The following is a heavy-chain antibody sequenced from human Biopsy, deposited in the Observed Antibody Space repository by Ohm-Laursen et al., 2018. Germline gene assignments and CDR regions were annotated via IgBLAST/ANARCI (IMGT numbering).Heavy chain of an antibody. CDR1: GYTFAGYY. CDR3: ARVPAYPSIDGYYGLDL. V-gene: IGHV1-2*02. J-gene: IGHJ6*02. CDR2: INPNSGNA. D-gene: IGHD3-9*01. Sequence: GSSVKVSCKASGYTFAGYYLHWVRQAPGHGLEWMGWINPNSGNANYAQSFQGRLTVTRDTSISTAYMELISLTFDDTAIYYCARVPAYPSIDGYYGLDLWGQGTTVIVSS.